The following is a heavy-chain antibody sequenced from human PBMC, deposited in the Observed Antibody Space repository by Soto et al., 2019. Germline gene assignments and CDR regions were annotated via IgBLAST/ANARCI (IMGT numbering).Heavy chain of an antibody. V-gene: IGHV1-69*01. CDR1: GGTFSSYA. D-gene: IGHD2-2*02. CDR3: ARERGIVVVPAAITPPYYNGMDV. CDR2: IIPIFGTA. J-gene: IGHJ6*02. Sequence: QVQLVQSGAEVKKPGSSVKVSCKASGGTFSSYAISWVGQAPGQGLEWMGGIIPIFGTASYAQKFQGRVRISGDESTSTAYMELSSLRSEDTAVYYWARERGIVVVPAAITPPYYNGMDVWGQGTTVTVSS.